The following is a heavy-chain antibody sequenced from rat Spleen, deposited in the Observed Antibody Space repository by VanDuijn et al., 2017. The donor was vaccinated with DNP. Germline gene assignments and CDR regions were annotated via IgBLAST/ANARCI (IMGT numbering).Heavy chain of an antibody. CDR1: GFTFSDYS. CDR2: IVYDGSSS. V-gene: IGHV5S10*01. D-gene: IGHD1-11*01. Sequence: EVQLVESGGALVQPGRSLKLSCVTSGFTFSDYSMAWVRQAPKKGLEWVATIVYDGSSSFYGDSVTGRFTISRDNAKSTLYLQMDSLRSEDTATYYCTTFEGRNAWGQGTSVTVSS. J-gene: IGHJ4*01. CDR3: TTFEGRNA.